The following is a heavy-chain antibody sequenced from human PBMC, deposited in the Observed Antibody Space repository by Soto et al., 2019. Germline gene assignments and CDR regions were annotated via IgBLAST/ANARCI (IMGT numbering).Heavy chain of an antibody. CDR1: GGSITSSDYY. J-gene: IGHJ4*02. Sequence: QLQLQESGPGLVKLSETLSLTCTVSGGSITSSDYYWGWIRQPPGKGLEWIGNIVYGGTTYYNPSLKSRFAISVDTSRNQFSLKLSSVTAADTAVYYCARHIVLTKYFDFWAQGTLVTVSS. V-gene: IGHV4-39*01. CDR2: IVYGGTT. CDR3: ARHIVLTKYFDF. D-gene: IGHD5-12*01.